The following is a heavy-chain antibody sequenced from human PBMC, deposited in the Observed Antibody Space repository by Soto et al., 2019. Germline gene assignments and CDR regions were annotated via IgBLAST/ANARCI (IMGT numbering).Heavy chain of an antibody. CDR2: INPDGGGT. CDR1: GYTFTDYY. Sequence: QVQLVQSGAEVKKPGASVKVSCKASGYTFTDYYIHWVRQTPGQGLEWMGRINPDGGGTKYAQKFQGRVTMTSDTSIQTGFMEVSRLTSDDTAMFYCARDLDGYTHFDSWGQGTLITVSS. CDR3: ARDLDGYTHFDS. J-gene: IGHJ5*01. D-gene: IGHD5-12*01. V-gene: IGHV1-2*02.